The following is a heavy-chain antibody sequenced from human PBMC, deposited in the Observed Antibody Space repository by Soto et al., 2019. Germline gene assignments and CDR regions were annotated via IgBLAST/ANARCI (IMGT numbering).Heavy chain of an antibody. Sequence: QVQLVQSGAEEKKPGASVKVSCKASGYTFTSYAMHWVRQAAGQGLEWMGWINAGNGNTKYSQKFQGRVTITRDTSASTAYTELSSLRSEDTAVYYCARSIVVVTALDYWGQGTLVTVSS. CDR3: ARSIVVVTALDY. CDR1: GYTFTSYA. V-gene: IGHV1-3*05. J-gene: IGHJ4*02. D-gene: IGHD2-21*02. CDR2: INAGNGNT.